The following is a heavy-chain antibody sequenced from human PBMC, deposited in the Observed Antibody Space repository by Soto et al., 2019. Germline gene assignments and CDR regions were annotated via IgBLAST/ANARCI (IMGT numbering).Heavy chain of an antibody. CDR1: GGSISRYY. CDR2: IYYSGST. Sequence: PSETLSLTCTVSGGSISRYYFSWIRHPPGKGQEWIGYIYYSGSTNYNPSLKSRVTISVDTSKNQFSLKLSSVTAADTAVYYCARLMYSGYDPYYYYYHLDVCGKGTTVTVS. D-gene: IGHD5-12*01. J-gene: IGHJ6*03. CDR3: ARLMYSGYDPYYYYYHLDV. V-gene: IGHV4-59*08.